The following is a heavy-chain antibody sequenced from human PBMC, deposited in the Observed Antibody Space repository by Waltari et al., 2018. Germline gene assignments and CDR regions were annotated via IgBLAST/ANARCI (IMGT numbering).Heavy chain of an antibody. CDR1: GFTFSSYW. CDR2: INGDGGST. J-gene: IGHJ5*02. Sequence: EVQLVESGGGLVQPGGSLRLSCAASGFTFSSYWMHWVRQAPGKGLVWVSRINGDGGSTSYADSVKGRFTITRDNANKTLYLQMNRLRAEDTAVYYWTRTRYCSTTTCQVDWFDPWGQGTLVTVSS. D-gene: IGHD2-2*01. CDR3: TRTRYCSTTTCQVDWFDP. V-gene: IGHV3-74*02.